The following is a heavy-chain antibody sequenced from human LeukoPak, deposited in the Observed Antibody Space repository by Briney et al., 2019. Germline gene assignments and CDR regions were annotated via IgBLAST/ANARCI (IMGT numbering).Heavy chain of an antibody. CDR2: ISGGSDST. V-gene: IGHV3-23*01. CDR3: AKVGPIAAAEECYFDY. J-gene: IGHJ4*02. CDR1: GFTFSSSA. D-gene: IGHD6-13*01. Sequence: GVSLRLSCAASGFTFSSSAMSWVRQAPGKGLEWVSAISGGSDSTYYADSVKGRFTISRDNSKNTLYLQMNSLSAEDTAVYYCAKVGPIAAAEECYFDYWGQGTLVTVSS.